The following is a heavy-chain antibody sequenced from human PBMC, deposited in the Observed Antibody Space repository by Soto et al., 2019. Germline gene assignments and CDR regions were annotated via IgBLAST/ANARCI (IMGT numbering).Heavy chain of an antibody. V-gene: IGHV3-30*18. CDR2: ISFDGGNQ. J-gene: IGHJ5*02. CDR1: GFDFNTYG. CDR3: AKESSITAAGSGGWFYP. Sequence: QVQLVQSGGGVVQPGRSLRLSCAASGFDFNTYGLHWVRQAPGKGLEWVAGISFDGGNQYYADSVKGRFTISRDKSNNTLFLQMNSLGAEDTAKYYCAKESSITAAGSGGWFYPWGQGTLVIVSS. D-gene: IGHD6-13*01.